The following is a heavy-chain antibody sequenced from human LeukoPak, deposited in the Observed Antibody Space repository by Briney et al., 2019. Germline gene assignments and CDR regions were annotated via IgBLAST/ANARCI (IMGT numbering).Heavy chain of an antibody. V-gene: IGHV3-21*01. CDR2: ISSSSSYI. J-gene: IGHJ4*02. CDR1: GFTFSSYS. D-gene: IGHD6-13*01. CDR3: ARDHRSSWYVDY. Sequence: GGSLRLSCAASGFTFSSYSMNWVRQAPGKGLEWVSSISSSSSYIYYADSVKGRFTISRDNAKNSLYLQMNCLRAEDTAVYYCARDHRSSWYVDYWGQGTLVTVSS.